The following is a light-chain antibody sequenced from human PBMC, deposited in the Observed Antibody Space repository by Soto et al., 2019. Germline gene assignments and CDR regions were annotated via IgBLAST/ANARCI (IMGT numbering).Light chain of an antibody. J-gene: IGKJ1*01. CDR3: QQSYNSPQT. CDR1: QTIMTY. Sequence: DIQMTQSPSSLSASVGDEVTMTFGASQTIMTYLNWYQLKPGKPPRLLIYAASSLQSGVPSRFSGSGSGTDFTLTISSLQPEDFATYSCQQSYNSPQTFGRGTRWIS. CDR2: AAS. V-gene: IGKV1-39*01.